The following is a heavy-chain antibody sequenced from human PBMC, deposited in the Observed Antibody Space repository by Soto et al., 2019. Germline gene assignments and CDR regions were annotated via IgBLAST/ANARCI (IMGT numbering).Heavy chain of an antibody. V-gene: IGHV4-34*01. CDR1: SGSFSGYY. J-gene: IGHJ4*02. D-gene: IGHD3-3*01. Sequence: QVQLQQWGAGLLKPSETLSLTCAVYSGSFSGYYYSWIRQPPGKGLEWIGEITHGGSTTYSPSLKSRFTMSLGTSTNQFALKMTSVTAAVTAVYYCARGRLFLTPSGLDITYFDYWGQGALVSVSS. CDR3: ARGRLFLTPSGLDITYFDY. CDR2: ITHGGST.